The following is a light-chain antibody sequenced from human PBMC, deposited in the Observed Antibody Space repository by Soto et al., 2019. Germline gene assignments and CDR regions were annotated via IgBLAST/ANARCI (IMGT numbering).Light chain of an antibody. CDR2: DAS. CDR1: QSLNSR. CDR3: QQYKSYST. Sequence: DIQLTQSPSTLSASVGDRVTLTFRASQSLNSRLAWYQQRPGKAPKLLIHDASTLESGVPSRFSGSGSGTEFTLTINNLQPDDLATYICQQYKSYSTFGRGTKVDI. J-gene: IGKJ1*01. V-gene: IGKV1-5*01.